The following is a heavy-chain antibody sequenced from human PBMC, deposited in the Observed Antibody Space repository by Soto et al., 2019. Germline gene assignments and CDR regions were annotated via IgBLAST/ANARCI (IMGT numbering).Heavy chain of an antibody. CDR3: AREVGATTYYDYAMDV. CDR1: GGTFSNSA. Sequence: QVQLVQSGAEVKKPGSSVKVSCTASGGTFSNSAISWVRQAPGQGLEWMGGIIPIFGVAHYEQKFQGRVTITADESTSTASMELSSLRSEDTAMYYCAREVGATTYYDYAMDVWGQGTTVTVSS. V-gene: IGHV1-69*01. J-gene: IGHJ6*02. D-gene: IGHD1-26*01. CDR2: IIPIFGVA.